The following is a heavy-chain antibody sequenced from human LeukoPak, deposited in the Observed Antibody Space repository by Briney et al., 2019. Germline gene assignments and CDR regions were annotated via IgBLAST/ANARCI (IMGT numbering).Heavy chain of an antibody. V-gene: IGHV4-4*07. CDR2: IYTSGST. CDR3: AREIDSGSYYCAFDI. J-gene: IGHJ3*02. D-gene: IGHD1-26*01. Sequence: PSETLSLTCTVSGGSISSYYWSWIRQPAGKGLEWIGRIYTSGSTNYNPSLKSRVTMSVDTSKNQFSLKLSSVTAADTAVYYCAREIDSGSYYCAFDIWGQGTMVTVSS. CDR1: GGSISSYY.